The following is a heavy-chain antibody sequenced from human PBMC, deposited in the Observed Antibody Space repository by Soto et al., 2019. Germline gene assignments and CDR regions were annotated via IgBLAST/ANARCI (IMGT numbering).Heavy chain of an antibody. CDR2: IYSSGST. V-gene: IGHV4-61*01. D-gene: IGHD2-15*01. CDR3: ARDSVAFFDS. Sequence: SETLSLTCTVSDGSVSRGSYYWGWIRQPPGKGLEWIGYIYSSGSTLYNPSLKSRVIISVDTSMNQFSLKLSSVTAADTAVYYCARDSVAFFDSWGQGTLVTVSS. J-gene: IGHJ4*02. CDR1: DGSVSRGSYY.